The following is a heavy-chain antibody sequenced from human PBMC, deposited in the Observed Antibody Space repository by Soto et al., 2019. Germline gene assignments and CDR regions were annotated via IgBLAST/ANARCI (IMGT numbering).Heavy chain of an antibody. CDR2: VHSGGTTT. V-gene: IGHV3-74*01. CDR3: ARGDRGGFDL. Sequence: GGSLRLSCAASGFTFDYYWMHWVRQAPGKGLVWVSRVHSGGTTTTYADSVKGRFTISRDNARNTVSLQMSSLRAEDTAIYYRARGDRGGFDLWGQGTMVTVSS. D-gene: IGHD3-10*01. CDR1: GFTFDYYW. J-gene: IGHJ3*01.